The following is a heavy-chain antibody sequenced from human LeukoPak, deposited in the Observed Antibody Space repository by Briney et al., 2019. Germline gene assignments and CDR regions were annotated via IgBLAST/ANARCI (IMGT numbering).Heavy chain of an antibody. CDR3: AKDKYSSSWYISY. Sequence: PGGSLRLSCAASGFTFSSYAMSWVRQAPGKGLEWVSAISGSGGSTYYADSVKGRFTISRGNSKNTLYLQMNSLRAEDTAVYYCAKDKYSSSWYISYWGQGTLVTVSS. CDR2: ISGSGGST. D-gene: IGHD6-13*01. J-gene: IGHJ4*02. V-gene: IGHV3-23*01. CDR1: GFTFSSYA.